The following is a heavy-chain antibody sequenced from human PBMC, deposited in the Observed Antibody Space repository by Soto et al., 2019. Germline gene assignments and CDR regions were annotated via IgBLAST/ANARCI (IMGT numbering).Heavy chain of an antibody. D-gene: IGHD3-22*01. CDR2: VYHSGNI. V-gene: IGHV4-38-2*01. CDR1: GYSISRGYH. Sequence: SETLSLTCAVSGYSISRGYHWGWIRQLPGKGLEWVGNVYHSGNIRSNPSLKSRVTISADTSKNQFSLELKSVDVADTAVYYCARGNYYDFEGINGAFDVWCQGTMGT. J-gene: IGHJ3*01. CDR3: ARGNYYDFEGINGAFDV.